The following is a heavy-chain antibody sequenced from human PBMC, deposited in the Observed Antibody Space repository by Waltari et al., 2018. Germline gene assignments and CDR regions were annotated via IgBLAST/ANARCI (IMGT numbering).Heavy chain of an antibody. D-gene: IGHD6-13*01. V-gene: IGHV3-53*01. Sequence: EVQLVESGGVLIQPGGSLGLSCAASWFTVRSNSMSWVRPPPGKGLEWVSVIYSGGSTYYADSVKGRFTISRDNSKNTLYLQMNSLRAEDTAVYYCAREFRGTAAAGYFDYWGQGTLVTVSS. CDR3: AREFRGTAAAGYFDY. J-gene: IGHJ4*02. CDR2: IYSGGST. CDR1: WFTVRSNS.